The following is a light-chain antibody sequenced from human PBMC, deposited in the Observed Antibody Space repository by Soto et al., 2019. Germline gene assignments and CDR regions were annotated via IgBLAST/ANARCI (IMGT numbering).Light chain of an antibody. J-gene: IGKJ2*01. V-gene: IGKV2-24*01. CDR3: MQATQYRPYT. CDR1: QSLVHSDGNTY. CDR2: KVS. Sequence: DIVLTQTPLSSPVTLGQPASISCRSSQSLVHSDGNTYLSWFHQRPGQPPRLLIDKVSNRFSGVPDRFSGNGAGTDFTLKISRVEAEDVGIYFCMQATQYRPYTFGQGTKLEIK.